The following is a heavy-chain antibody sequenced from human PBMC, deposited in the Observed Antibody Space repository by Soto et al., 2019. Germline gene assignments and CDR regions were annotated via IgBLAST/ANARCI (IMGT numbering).Heavy chain of an antibody. J-gene: IGHJ4*02. D-gene: IGHD5-12*01. CDR1: GGSISRGGYS. Sequence: SETLSLTCAVSGGSISRGGYSWSWIRQPPGKGLEWIGYIYHSGSTYYNPSLKSRVTISVDTSKNQFSLKLSSVTAADTAVYYCAAGGGLPRYYWGQGTLVTVSS. V-gene: IGHV4-30-2*01. CDR3: AAGGGLPRYY. CDR2: IYHSGST.